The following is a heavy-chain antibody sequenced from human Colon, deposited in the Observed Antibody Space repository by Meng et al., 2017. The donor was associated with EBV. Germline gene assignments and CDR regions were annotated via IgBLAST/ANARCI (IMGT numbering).Heavy chain of an antibody. J-gene: IGHJ4*02. D-gene: IGHD3-16*01. V-gene: IGHV4-39*07. Sequence: HLTLQEPGPGLLKPSETLSLTFSVPGAAITTNGYYWGWIRQSPGKGLEWIGSIFYSGNTYFNPSLKTRVTISVDTSKNQFSLKLSSVTAADTAIYYCARERGGVTRDFDSWGQGALVTVSS. CDR1: GAAITTNGYY. CDR2: IFYSGNT. CDR3: ARERGGVTRDFDS.